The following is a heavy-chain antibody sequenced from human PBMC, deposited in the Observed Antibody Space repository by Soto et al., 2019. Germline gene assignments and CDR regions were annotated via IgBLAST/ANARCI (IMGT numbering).Heavy chain of an antibody. Sequence: QVQLVQSGAEVKKPGASVKVSCKASGYTFTSYGLSWVRQAPGQGLEWMGWINANNGNTKYAQKLQGRVTMTTDTSTTTAYMELRSLRSDNTAVYYCARDLNLGLGDHWGQGTLFTVSS. J-gene: IGHJ4*02. D-gene: IGHD7-27*01. CDR1: GYTFTSYG. V-gene: IGHV1-18*01. CDR2: INANNGNT. CDR3: ARDLNLGLGDH.